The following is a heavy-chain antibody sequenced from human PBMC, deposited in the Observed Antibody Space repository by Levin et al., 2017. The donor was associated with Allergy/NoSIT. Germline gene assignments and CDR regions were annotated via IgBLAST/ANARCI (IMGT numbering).Heavy chain of an antibody. J-gene: IGHJ6*03. CDR1: GFTFSSFG. CDR2: IWYDGSNK. Sequence: GESLKISCAASGFTFSSFGIHWVRQAPGKGLEWVALIWYDGSNKYYADSVKGRFTISRDNPKNTLYLQVNSLRAEDTAVYYCARGASYVTYHYYYYIDLWGKGTTVTVS. CDR3: ARGASYVTYHYYYYIDL. D-gene: IGHD1-14*01. V-gene: IGHV3-33*01.